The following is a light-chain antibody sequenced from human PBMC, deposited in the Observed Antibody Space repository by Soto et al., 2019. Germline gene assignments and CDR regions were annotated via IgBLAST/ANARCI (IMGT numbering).Light chain of an antibody. CDR1: QSVNIY. J-gene: IGKJ2*01. CDR3: QQSYRSPYT. Sequence: IQMTQSPSSLSASVGDSVTVTCRASQSVNIYLNLYQQKPGKAPTLLIYGASSLQSGVPSRFTGGGSRTDFTHTNSSLQPEDFATYYCQQSYRSPYTFGQGTKLEIK. CDR2: GAS. V-gene: IGKV1-39*01.